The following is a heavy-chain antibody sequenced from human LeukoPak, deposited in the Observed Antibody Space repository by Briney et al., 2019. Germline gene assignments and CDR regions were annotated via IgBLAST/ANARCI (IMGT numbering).Heavy chain of an antibody. J-gene: IGHJ4*02. D-gene: IGHD1-26*01. CDR2: INPSGGST. Sequence: ASVKVSCKASGYTFTSYYMHWVRQAPGQGLEWMGIINPSGGSTSYAQKFQGRVTMTRDTSTSTVYMELSSLRSEDTAVYYCAKDRHSGSYYVASDYWGQGTLVTVSS. CDR1: GYTFTSYY. V-gene: IGHV1-46*01. CDR3: AKDRHSGSYYVASDY.